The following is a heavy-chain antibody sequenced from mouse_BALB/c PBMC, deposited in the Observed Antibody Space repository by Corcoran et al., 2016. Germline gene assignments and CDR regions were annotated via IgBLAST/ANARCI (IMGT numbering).Heavy chain of an antibody. D-gene: IGHD1-2*01. J-gene: IGHJ3*01. CDR1: GYSFTDYI. CDR3: TTAFAY. V-gene: IGHV1-39*01. CDR2: INPYYGST. Sequence: EIQLQQTGPELVKPGASVKISCKASGYSFTDYIMLWVKQSHGKSLEWIGNINPYYGSTSYNLKFKGKATLTVDKSSSTAYMQLNSLTSEDSAVYYCTTAFAYWGQGTLVTVSA.